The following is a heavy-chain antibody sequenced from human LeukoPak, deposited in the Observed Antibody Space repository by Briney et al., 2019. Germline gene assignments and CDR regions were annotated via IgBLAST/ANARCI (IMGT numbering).Heavy chain of an antibody. CDR1: GFTFSSYA. J-gene: IGHJ2*01. D-gene: IGHD6-13*01. Sequence: PGGSLRLSCAASGFTFSSYAMSWVRQAPGRGLEWVSVISGSGNTFYADSVKGRFTISRDNSKNTLYLQMNSLRAEDTAVYYCARDGSSWHWYFDLWGRGTLVTVSS. CDR3: ARDGSSWHWYFDL. CDR2: ISGSGNT. V-gene: IGHV3-23*01.